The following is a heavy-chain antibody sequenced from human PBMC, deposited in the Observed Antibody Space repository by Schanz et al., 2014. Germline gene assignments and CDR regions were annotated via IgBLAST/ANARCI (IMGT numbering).Heavy chain of an antibody. CDR3: ARGGYSSGWYDRDIAHFDY. CDR1: GYSFTPFP. CDR2: INAYNGNT. D-gene: IGHD6-19*01. V-gene: IGHV1-3*01. Sequence: QVQLVQSWAEVKGPGASVKVSCKASGYSFTPFPIHWVRQAPGQRLEWMGWINAYNGNTNYAQKLQGRVTMTTDTATSTAYMELRSLRSDDTAVYYCARGGYSSGWYDRDIAHFDYWGQGTLVTVSS. J-gene: IGHJ4*02.